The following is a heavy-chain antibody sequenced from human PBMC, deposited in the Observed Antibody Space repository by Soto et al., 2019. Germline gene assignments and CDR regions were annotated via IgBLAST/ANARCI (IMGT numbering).Heavy chain of an antibody. CDR1: GFSFSDYA. Sequence: GGSLRLSCAASGFSFSDYAMTWVRQAPGKGLEWVSVISESGGSTHYAESVRGRFTISRDNSENTLYLRMNSLRDDDTAVYFCAKRSPYSTGWYSPIFDYWGQGARVTVPS. CDR3: AKRSPYSTGWYSPIFDY. J-gene: IGHJ4*02. V-gene: IGHV3-23*01. CDR2: ISESGGST. D-gene: IGHD6-13*01.